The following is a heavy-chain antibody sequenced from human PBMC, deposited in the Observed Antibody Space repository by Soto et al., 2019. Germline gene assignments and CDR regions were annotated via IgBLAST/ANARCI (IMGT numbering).Heavy chain of an antibody. V-gene: IGHV4-39*01. CDR2: IYYSGST. CDR3: ARGIAVAIDAYYFDY. CDR1: GGSISSSSYY. D-gene: IGHD6-19*01. J-gene: IGHJ4*02. Sequence: QLQLQESGPALVKPSETLSLTCTVSGGSISSSSYYWGWIRQPPGKGLEWIGSIYYSGSTYYNPSLKSRVTISVDTSKNQFSLKLSSVTAADTAVYYCARGIAVAIDAYYFDYWGQGTLVTVSS.